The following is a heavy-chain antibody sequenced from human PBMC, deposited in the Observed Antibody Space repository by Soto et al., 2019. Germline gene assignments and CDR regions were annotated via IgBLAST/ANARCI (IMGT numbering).Heavy chain of an antibody. CDR3: ARDNGASSTPHTNDY. Sequence: ASVKVGCRASGSTYISYGISWVRRAPGQGLEWMGWISAYNVHTKYAQKFQGRVTMTTDTATSTAYMELRRLTSDDTALYYCARDNGASSTPHTNDYWGQGTLFTVSS. V-gene: IGHV1-18*01. D-gene: IGHD2-8*01. CDR1: GSTYISYG. J-gene: IGHJ4*02. CDR2: ISAYNVHT.